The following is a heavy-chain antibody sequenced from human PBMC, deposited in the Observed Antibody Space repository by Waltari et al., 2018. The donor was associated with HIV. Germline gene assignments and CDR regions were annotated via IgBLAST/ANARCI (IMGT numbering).Heavy chain of an antibody. J-gene: IGHJ3*02. CDR3: AREWGIDAFDI. D-gene: IGHD7-27*01. CDR1: GGSISSGSYS. Sequence: QVQLQESGPGLVKPSQTLSLTCTVSGGSISSGSYSWSWIRQPAGKGLEWIGRIYTSGSTNYNPSLKSRVTISVDTSKNQFSLKLSSVTAADTAVYYCAREWGIDAFDIWGQGTMVTVSS. V-gene: IGHV4-61*02. CDR2: IYTSGST.